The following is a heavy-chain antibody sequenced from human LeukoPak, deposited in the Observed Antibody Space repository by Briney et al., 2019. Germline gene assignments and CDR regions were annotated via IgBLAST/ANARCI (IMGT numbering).Heavy chain of an antibody. D-gene: IGHD6-19*01. Sequence: ASVNVSCKASGYTFTTYTVGWVRQAHGQGLEWMGWMSAYNGNTDYAQTFQGRVTLTTDTSTSTAYMELRSLRSDDTAMYYCARDLGFSSGWYVSDYWGQGTLVTVSS. V-gene: IGHV1-18*01. CDR3: ARDLGFSSGWYVSDY. CDR1: GYTFTTYT. CDR2: MSAYNGNT. J-gene: IGHJ4*02.